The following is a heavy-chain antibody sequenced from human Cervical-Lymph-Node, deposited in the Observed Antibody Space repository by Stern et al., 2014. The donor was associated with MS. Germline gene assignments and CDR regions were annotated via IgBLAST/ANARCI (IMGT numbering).Heavy chain of an antibody. D-gene: IGHD4-17*01. CDR2: IVVGSGNT. V-gene: IGHV1-58*01. Sequence: QLVQSGPEVKKPGTSVKVSCKASGFTFTSSAVQWVRQARGQRLAWIGWIVVGSGNTNYAQKFQERVTITRDMSTSTAYMELSSLRSEDTAVYYCAAGSYGDYVPDAFDIWGQGTMVTVSS. CDR3: AAGSYGDYVPDAFDI. CDR1: GFTFTSSA. J-gene: IGHJ3*02.